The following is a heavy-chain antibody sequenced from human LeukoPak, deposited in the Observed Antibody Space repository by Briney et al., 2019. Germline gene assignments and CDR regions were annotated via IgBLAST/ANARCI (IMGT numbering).Heavy chain of an antibody. J-gene: IGHJ4*02. CDR1: GDSISTNSW. Sequence: SGTLSLTCAVSGDSISTNSWWNWVRQAPGKGLEWIAEIYHSETTNYNPSLKSRVTMSLDKSKNLFSLKLNSVTAADTAVYYCARILYSNNIDYWGQGTLVTVSS. CDR2: IYHSETT. D-gene: IGHD2/OR15-2a*01. V-gene: IGHV4-4*02. CDR3: ARILYSNNIDY.